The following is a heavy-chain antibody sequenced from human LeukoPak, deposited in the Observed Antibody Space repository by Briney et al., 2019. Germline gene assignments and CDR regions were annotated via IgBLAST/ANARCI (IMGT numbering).Heavy chain of an antibody. V-gene: IGHV4-34*01. CDR1: GGSFSGYY. CDR2: INHSGST. Sequence: PSETLSLTCAVYGGSFSGYYWSWIRQPPGKGLEWIGEINHSGSTNYNPSLKSRVTISVDTSKNQLSLKLSSVTAADTAVYYCARGRRGYYMDVWGTGTTVTVSS. J-gene: IGHJ6*03. CDR3: ARGRRGYYMDV.